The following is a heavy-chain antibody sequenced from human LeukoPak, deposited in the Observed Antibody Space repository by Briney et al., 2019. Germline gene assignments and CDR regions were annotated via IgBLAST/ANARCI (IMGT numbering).Heavy chain of an antibody. CDR1: GGSISSYY. CDR2: IYYSGST. CDR3: ARGSSSGWYYELVDY. V-gene: IGHV4-59*01. D-gene: IGHD6-19*01. J-gene: IGHJ4*02. Sequence: SETLSLTCTVSGGSISSYYWSWLRQPPGKGLEWIGYIYYSGSTNYNPSLKSRVTISVDTSKNQFSLKLSSVTAADTAVYYCARGSSSGWYYELVDYWGQGTLVTVSS.